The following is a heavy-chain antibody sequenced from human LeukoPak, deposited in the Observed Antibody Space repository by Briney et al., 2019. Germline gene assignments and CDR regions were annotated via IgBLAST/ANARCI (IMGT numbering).Heavy chain of an antibody. CDR1: DGSISSHY. D-gene: IGHD3-3*01. J-gene: IGHJ4*02. V-gene: IGHV4-4*07. CDR3: ARDYVRAYYDFWSGYQYYFDY. Sequence: SETLSLTCAVSDGSISSHYWNWIRQPAGKGLEWIGRIHSSGSTNYNPSLKSRVTISVDTSKNQFSLKLSSVTAADTAVYYCARDYVRAYYDFWSGYQYYFDYWGQGTLVTVSS. CDR2: IHSSGST.